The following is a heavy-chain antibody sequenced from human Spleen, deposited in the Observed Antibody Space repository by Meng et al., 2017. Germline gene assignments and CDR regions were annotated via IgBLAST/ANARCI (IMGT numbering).Heavy chain of an antibody. D-gene: IGHD3-22*01. CDR1: GYHISSGYY. Sequence: SQTLSLTCGVSGYHISSGYYWGWIRQAPGKGLEWIGSIYHSGSSYANPSLKSRLTISVDTSKNQFSLKLTSVTAADTAVYYCVRDNHYYDSDRGSPWGQGTLVTVSS. CDR3: VRDNHYYDSDRGSP. CDR2: IYHSGSS. J-gene: IGHJ5*02. V-gene: IGHV4-38-2*01.